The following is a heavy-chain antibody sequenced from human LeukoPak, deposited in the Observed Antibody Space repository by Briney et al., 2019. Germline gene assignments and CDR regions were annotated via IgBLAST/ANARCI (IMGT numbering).Heavy chain of an antibody. D-gene: IGHD3-9*01. J-gene: IGHJ4*02. CDR2: TYYRSTSSRWFN. V-gene: IGHV6-1*01. Sequence: SQTLSLTCPITGDSVSSDSATWNWIRQSPSRGLEWLGRTYYRSTSSRWFNDYAVSVKSRINVNPDTSKNQFSLHLNSMTPEDTAVYYCARERDWAGTDCWGQGTLVTVSS. CDR3: ARERDWAGTDC. CDR1: GDSVSSDSAT.